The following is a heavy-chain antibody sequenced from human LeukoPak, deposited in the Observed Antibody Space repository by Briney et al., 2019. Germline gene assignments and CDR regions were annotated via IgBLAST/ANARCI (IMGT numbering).Heavy chain of an antibody. CDR3: ARAVATILLAVNWFDP. CDR2: INPNSGGT. J-gene: IGHJ5*02. CDR1: GYTFTGYY. D-gene: IGHD5-12*01. V-gene: IGHV1-2*02. Sequence: PQASVKVSCKASGYTFTGYYMHWVRQAPGQGLEWMGWINPNSGGTNYAQKFKGRVTMTRDTSISTAYMELSRLRSDETAVYYCARAVATILLAVNWFDPWGQGTLVTVSS.